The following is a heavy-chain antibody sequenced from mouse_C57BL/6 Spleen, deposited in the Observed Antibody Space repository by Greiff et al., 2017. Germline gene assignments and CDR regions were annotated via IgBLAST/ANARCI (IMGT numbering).Heavy chain of an antibody. CDR2: ISSGSSTI. J-gene: IGHJ2*01. CDR1: GFTFSDYG. V-gene: IGHV5-17*01. CDR3: AREGAY. Sequence: EVKVVESGGGLVKPGGSLKLSCAASGFTFSDYGMHWVRQAPEKGLEWVAYISSGSSTIYYADTVKGRFTISRDNAKNTLFLQMTSLRSEDTAMYYCAREGAYWGQGTTLTVSS.